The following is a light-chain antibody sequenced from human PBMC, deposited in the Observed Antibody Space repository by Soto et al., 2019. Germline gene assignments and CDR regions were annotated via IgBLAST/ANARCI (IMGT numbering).Light chain of an antibody. CDR1: QSVSSSY. CDR3: HQSGSSGR. CDR2: GAS. J-gene: IGKJ1*01. V-gene: IGKV3-20*01. Sequence: EIILTHCRGTLALSHGERATLSCRASQSVSSSYLAWYQQKPGQAPRLLIYGASSRATGIPDRFSGSGSGTDFTLTSSRLEPEDFPVYYCHQSGSSGRFGEGTKVDIK.